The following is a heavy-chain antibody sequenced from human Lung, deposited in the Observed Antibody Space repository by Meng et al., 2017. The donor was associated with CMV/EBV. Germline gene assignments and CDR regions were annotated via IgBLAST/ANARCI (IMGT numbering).Heavy chain of an antibody. J-gene: IGHJ5*02. CDR3: ARGGNFDP. D-gene: IGHD2/OR15-2a*01. Sequence: QGQLVKFGYVLKKPGRSLKVSCKASGYNFSTYTINWVRQAHGRGLEWMGWISTNTGTPTYTQRFTGRFVFSLDTSVSTAYLQISSLKAEDTAVYYCARGGNFDPWGQGTLVTVSS. CDR1: GYNFSTYT. CDR2: ISTNTGTP. V-gene: IGHV7-4-1*02.